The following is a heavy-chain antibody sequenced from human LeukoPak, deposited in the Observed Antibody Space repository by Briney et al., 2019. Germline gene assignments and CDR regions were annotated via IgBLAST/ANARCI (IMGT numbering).Heavy chain of an antibody. V-gene: IGHV3-74*01. D-gene: IGHD3-22*01. CDR3: AREGTYSNGPDY. J-gene: IGHJ4*02. CDR1: GFTFTSHW. CDR2: INSDGTST. Sequence: PGGSLRLSCAASGFTFTSHWMHWVRHAPGKGLVWVSRINSDGTSTTYADSVKGRFTISRDNAKNTLYLQMNSLRVEDTAVFHCAREGTYSNGPDYWGQGTLVTVSS.